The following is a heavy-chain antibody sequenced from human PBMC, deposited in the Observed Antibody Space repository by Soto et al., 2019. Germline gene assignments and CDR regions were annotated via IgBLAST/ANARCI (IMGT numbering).Heavy chain of an antibody. CDR2: IDTSGST. CDR3: ARGGHDFWSGPFDY. Sequence: SETLSLTXTVSGGSISNYYCNWIRQPAGKGLEWIGRIDTSGSTNYNPSLKSRVTMSVATSKNQFSLKLSSVTAADTAVYYCARGGHDFWSGPFDYWGQGTLVTVSS. CDR1: GGSISNYY. D-gene: IGHD3-3*01. J-gene: IGHJ4*02. V-gene: IGHV4-4*07.